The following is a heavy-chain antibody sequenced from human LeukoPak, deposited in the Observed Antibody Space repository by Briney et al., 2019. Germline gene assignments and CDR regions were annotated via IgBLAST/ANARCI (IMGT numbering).Heavy chain of an antibody. CDR3: AKDQFIVVSGWLQSEDY. CDR2: IYHSGDT. V-gene: IGHV4-59*12. CDR1: GGSIGTYY. D-gene: IGHD5-24*01. J-gene: IGHJ4*02. Sequence: PSETLSLTCTVSGGSIGTYYWSWIRQPPGKGLEWIGYIYHSGDTKYNPSLKSRVTISVDTSKNQFSLRLRSVTAEDTAVYYCAKDQFIVVSGWLQSEDYWGQGTLVTVSS.